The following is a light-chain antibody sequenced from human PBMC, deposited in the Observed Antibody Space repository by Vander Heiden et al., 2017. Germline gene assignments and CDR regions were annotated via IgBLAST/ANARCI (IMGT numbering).Light chain of an antibody. J-gene: IGLJ2*01. CDR2: GNS. CDR3: QSYDSSLSGSV. V-gene: IGLV1-40*01. Sequence: QSVLTQPPSVSGAPRQRVTISCTGSSSNIVAGSDVHWYQQLPGTAPKLLIYGNSNRPSGVPDRFSGSKSGTSASLAITGLQAEDEADYYCQSYDSSLSGSVFGGGIKLTVL. CDR1: SSNIVAGSD.